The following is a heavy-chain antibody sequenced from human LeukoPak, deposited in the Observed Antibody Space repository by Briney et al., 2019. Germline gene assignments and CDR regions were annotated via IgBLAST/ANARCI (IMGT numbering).Heavy chain of an antibody. CDR2: IYYSGST. CDR1: GGSISSYY. D-gene: IGHD1-26*01. CDR3: ARGLVGARYYFDY. V-gene: IGHV4-59*01. J-gene: IGHJ4*02. Sequence: SETLSLTCTVSGGSISSYYWSWIRQPPGKGLEWIGYIYYSGSTNYNPSLKSRVTISVDTSKNQFSLKLSSVTAADTAVYYCARGLVGARYYFDYWGQGALVTVSS.